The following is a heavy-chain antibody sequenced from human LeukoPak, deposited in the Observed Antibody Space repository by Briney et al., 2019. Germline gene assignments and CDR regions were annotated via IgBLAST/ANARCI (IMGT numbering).Heavy chain of an antibody. Sequence: PSETLSLTCTVSGGSITSNSYSWGWIRRPPGKGLQWIVTLSHAGTNYYSPSLKSRVTMPVDRSKNQFSLKLTSVTATDTAVYYCARLRGGVQLWGDWGQGTLVTVSS. CDR1: GGSITSNSYS. V-gene: IGHV4-39*01. CDR2: LSHAGTN. D-gene: IGHD5-18*01. CDR3: ARLRGGVQLWGD. J-gene: IGHJ4*02.